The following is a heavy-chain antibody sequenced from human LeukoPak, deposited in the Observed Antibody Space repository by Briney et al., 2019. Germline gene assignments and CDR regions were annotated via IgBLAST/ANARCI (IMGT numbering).Heavy chain of an antibody. Sequence: PGGSLRLSCAASGFTVSSNFMSWVRQAPGKGLEWVSVIFSGGTIYYADSVKGRFTISRDNSKNTLYLQINSLRAEDTAVYYCARGGIPAVLYYFDYWGQGSLVTVSS. V-gene: IGHV3-66*01. CDR2: IFSGGTI. J-gene: IGHJ4*02. D-gene: IGHD1-14*01. CDR3: ARGGIPAVLYYFDY. CDR1: GFTVSSNF.